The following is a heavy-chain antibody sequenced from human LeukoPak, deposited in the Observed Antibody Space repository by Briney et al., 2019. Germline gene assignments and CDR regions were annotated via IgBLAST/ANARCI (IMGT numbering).Heavy chain of an antibody. CDR3: ARHLSSGMDV. V-gene: IGHV4-59*08. J-gene: IGHJ6*02. CDR1: SGSISGYY. Sequence: SETLSLTCTVSSGSISGYYWSWIRQPPGKGLEWIAYIHYSGRTKYNPSLKSRTTMSVDTSKNQFSLRLSSVTAADTAVYYCARHLSSGMDVWGQGTTVTASS. D-gene: IGHD2/OR15-2a*01. CDR2: IHYSGRT.